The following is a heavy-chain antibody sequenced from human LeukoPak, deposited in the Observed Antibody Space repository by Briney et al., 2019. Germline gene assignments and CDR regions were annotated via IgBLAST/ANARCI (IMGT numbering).Heavy chain of an antibody. V-gene: IGHV3-23*01. CDR2: ISGSGGST. CDR3: ARSGPPYGFDV. Sequence: GGSLRLSCAASGFIFSTYAMSWVRQAPGKGLEWVSGISGSGGSTNYADSVKGRFTISRDNSKNTLYLQMNSLRAEDTALYYCARSGPPYGFDVWGQGTLVTVSS. CDR1: GFIFSTYA. D-gene: IGHD1-1*01. J-gene: IGHJ3*01.